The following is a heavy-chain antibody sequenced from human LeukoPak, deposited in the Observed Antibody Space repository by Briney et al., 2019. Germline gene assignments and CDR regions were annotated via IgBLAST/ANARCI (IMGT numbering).Heavy chain of an antibody. D-gene: IGHD2-15*01. CDR3: AKAPCSGGSCYSFDY. V-gene: IGHV3-23*01. CDR1: GFTFSIFA. CDR2: LTNSGDTT. J-gene: IGHJ4*02. Sequence: PGGTLRLSCAASGFTFSIFAMTWVRQAPGKGLQWVSALTNSGDTTYYADSVKGRFTISRDNSRNTLYLQMNSLRAEDTAVYYCAKAPCSGGSCYSFDYWGQGTLVTVSS.